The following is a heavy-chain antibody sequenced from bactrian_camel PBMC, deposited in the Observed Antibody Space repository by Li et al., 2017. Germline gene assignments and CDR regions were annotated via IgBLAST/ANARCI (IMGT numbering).Heavy chain of an antibody. CDR1: GVTRNAYC. Sequence: HVQLVESGGGSVEAGGSLNISCIASGVTRNAYCIGWFRQVPGKEREGVASVTSDGELNYADSVQGRFSISQNNDKTTLFLQMDDLKPEDTAMYYCAATIIVLQPASRLRRRPYNHWGQGTQVTVS. CDR3: AATIIVLQPASRLRRRPYNH. J-gene: IGHJ4*01. CDR2: VTSDGEL. V-gene: IGHV3S61*01. D-gene: IGHD2*01.